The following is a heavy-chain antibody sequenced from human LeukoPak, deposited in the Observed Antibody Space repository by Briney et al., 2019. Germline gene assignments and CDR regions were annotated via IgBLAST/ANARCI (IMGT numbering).Heavy chain of an antibody. CDR1: GASISSYY. CDR3: ARWYCSTTTCYYLDH. D-gene: IGHD2-2*01. V-gene: IGHV4-59*01. CDR2: VYYSGNT. Sequence: SETLSLTCTVSGASISSYYWSWIRQPPGRGLEYIGHVYYSGNTDYNPSLKSRVTMSVDTSKNQFSLRLNSVTAADTAVYYCARWYCSTTTCYYLDHWGQGTLVTVSS. J-gene: IGHJ4*02.